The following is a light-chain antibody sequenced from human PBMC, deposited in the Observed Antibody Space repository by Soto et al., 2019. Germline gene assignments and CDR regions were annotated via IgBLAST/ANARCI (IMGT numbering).Light chain of an antibody. CDR3: QQRSNWPIT. CDR2: AAS. CDR1: QSISSW. V-gene: IGKV1-5*01. Sequence: DIQMTQSPSTLSASVGDRVTMTFRASQSISSWLAWYQQKPGKAPKLLIYAASSLQSGVPSRFSGSGSGTDFTLTISSLEPEDFAVYYCQQRSNWPITFGQGTRLEIK. J-gene: IGKJ5*01.